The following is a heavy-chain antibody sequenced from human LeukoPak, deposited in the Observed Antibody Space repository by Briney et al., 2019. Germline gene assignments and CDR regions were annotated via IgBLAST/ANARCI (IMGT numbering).Heavy chain of an antibody. Sequence: SETLSLTCAVYGGSFSGYYWSWIRQPPGKGLEWIGEINHSGSTNYNPSLKSRVTISVDTSKNQFSLKLSSVTAADTAVYYCARQRQWLDPYYFDYWGQGTLVTVSS. CDR1: GGSFSGYY. V-gene: IGHV4-34*01. CDR2: INHSGST. CDR3: ARQRQWLDPYYFDY. J-gene: IGHJ4*02. D-gene: IGHD6-19*01.